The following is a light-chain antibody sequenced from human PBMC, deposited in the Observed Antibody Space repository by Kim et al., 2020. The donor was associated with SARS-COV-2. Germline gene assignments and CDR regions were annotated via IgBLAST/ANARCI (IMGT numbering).Light chain of an antibody. CDR2: QDS. CDR3: QAWDSNLLV. Sequence: SYELTQPPSVSVSPGQTASITCSGDKLGDKYACWYQQKPGQSPVLVIYQDSKRPSGIPERFSGSNSGNTATLTISGTQAMDEADYYCQAWDSNLLVFGGGTQLTVL. V-gene: IGLV3-1*01. J-gene: IGLJ3*02. CDR1: KLGDKY.